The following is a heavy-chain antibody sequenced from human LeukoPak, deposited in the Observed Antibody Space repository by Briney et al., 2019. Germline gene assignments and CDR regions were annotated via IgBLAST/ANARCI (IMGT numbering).Heavy chain of an antibody. CDR2: ISSSSSYI. V-gene: IGHV3-21*01. D-gene: IGHD6-13*01. Sequence: GGSLRLSCAASGFTFSSYSMNWVRQAPGKGLEWVSSISSSSSYIYYADSVKGRFTISRDNAKSSLFLQMNSLRAEDTAVYYCARVTPSAAAGTDYWGQGTLVTVSS. J-gene: IGHJ4*02. CDR1: GFTFSSYS. CDR3: ARVTPSAAAGTDY.